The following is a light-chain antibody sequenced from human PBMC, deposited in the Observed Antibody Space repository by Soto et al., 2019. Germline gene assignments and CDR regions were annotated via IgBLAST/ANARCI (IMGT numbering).Light chain of an antibody. J-gene: IGLJ2*01. CDR3: SSYAGSNRLV. CDR1: SSDVGGYHY. V-gene: IGLV2-8*01. CDR2: EVR. Sequence: ALTQPASVSGSPGQSITISCTGSSSDVGGYHYVSWYQQYPGEAPKLVISEVRKRPSGVPDRFSGSKSGSTASLTVSGLQAEDEADYYCSSYAGSNRLVFGGGTKLTVL.